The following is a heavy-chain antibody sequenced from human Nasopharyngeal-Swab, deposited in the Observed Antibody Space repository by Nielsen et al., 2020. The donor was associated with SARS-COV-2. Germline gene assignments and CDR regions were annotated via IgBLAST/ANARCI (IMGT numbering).Heavy chain of an antibody. CDR1: GGSFSGYY. J-gene: IGHJ6*02. V-gene: IGHV4-34*01. D-gene: IGHD5-24*01. CDR3: ARDEEMATTDYGMDV. CDR2: INHSGST. Sequence: GSLRLSCAVYGGSFSGYYWSWIRQPPGKGLEWIGEINHSGSTNYNPSLKSRVTISVDTSKNQFSLKLSSVTAADTAVYYCARDEEMATTDYGMDVWGQGTTVTVSS.